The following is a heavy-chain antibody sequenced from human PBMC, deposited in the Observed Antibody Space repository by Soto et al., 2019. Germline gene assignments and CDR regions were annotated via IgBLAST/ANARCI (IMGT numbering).Heavy chain of an antibody. J-gene: IGHJ4*02. V-gene: IGHV3-53*04. CDR3: ARMYSGYDQPLRGYFDY. Sequence: TGGSLRLSCAASGFTVSSNYMSWVRQAPGKGLEWVSVIYSGGSTYYADSVKGRFTISRHNSKNTLYLQMNSLRAEDTAVYYCARMYSGYDQPLRGYFDYWGQGTLVTVSS. CDR1: GFTVSSNY. D-gene: IGHD5-12*01. CDR2: IYSGGST.